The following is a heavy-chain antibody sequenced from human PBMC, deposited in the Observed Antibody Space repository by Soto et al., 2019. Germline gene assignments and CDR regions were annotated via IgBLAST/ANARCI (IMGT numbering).Heavy chain of an antibody. CDR1: GYTFTSYG. CDR3: ASGYGSGSYSVPSFYYYYGMDV. CDR2: ISAYNGNT. Sequence: QVQLVQSGAEVKKPGASVKVSCKASGYTFTSYGISWVRQAPGQGLEWMGWISAYNGNTNYAQKLQGRVTMTTDTSTSTAYMELWSLRSDDTAVYYCASGYGSGSYSVPSFYYYYGMDVWGQGTTVTVSS. V-gene: IGHV1-18*01. D-gene: IGHD3-10*01. J-gene: IGHJ6*02.